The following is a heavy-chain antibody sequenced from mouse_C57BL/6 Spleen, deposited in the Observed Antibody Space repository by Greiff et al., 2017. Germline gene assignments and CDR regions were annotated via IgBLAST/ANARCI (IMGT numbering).Heavy chain of an antibody. CDR1: GYTFTDYE. CDR3: TRDYYGSCFYFDY. V-gene: IGHV1-15*01. Sequence: QVQLQQSGAELVRPGASVTLSCKASGYTFTDYEMHWVKQTPVHGLEWIGAIDPETGGTAYNQKFKGKAILTADKSSSTAYMELRSLTSEDSAVYYCTRDYYGSCFYFDYWGQGTTLTVSS. CDR2: IDPETGGT. J-gene: IGHJ2*01. D-gene: IGHD1-1*01.